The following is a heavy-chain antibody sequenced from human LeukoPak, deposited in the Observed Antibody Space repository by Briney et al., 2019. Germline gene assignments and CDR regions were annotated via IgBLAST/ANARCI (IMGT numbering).Heavy chain of an antibody. CDR2: ISGNGVST. D-gene: IGHD5-24*01. V-gene: IGHV3-64D*06. CDR1: GFTFSSYA. J-gene: IGHJ1*01. Sequence: PGGSLRLSCSASGFTFSSYAMHWVRQAPGRGLQYVSVISGNGVSTSYADSVKGRFTISRDNSKNTVYLQMTSPRAEDTAVYYCVGDGRDGYNIYFHHWGQGTLVTVSS. CDR3: VGDGRDGYNIYFHH.